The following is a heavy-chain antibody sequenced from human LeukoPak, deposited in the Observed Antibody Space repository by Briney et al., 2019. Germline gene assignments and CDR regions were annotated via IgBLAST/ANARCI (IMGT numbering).Heavy chain of an antibody. CDR2: IYYSGST. V-gene: IGHV4-39*07. CDR3: ARDTVNDGVDY. Sequence: KASETLSLTCTVSGGSISSSSYYWGWIRQPPGKGLEWIGSIYYSGSTYYNPSLKSRVTISVDTSKNQFSLKLSSVTAADTAVYYCARDTVNDGVDYWGQGTLVTVSS. J-gene: IGHJ4*02. CDR1: GGSISSSSYY. D-gene: IGHD4-17*01.